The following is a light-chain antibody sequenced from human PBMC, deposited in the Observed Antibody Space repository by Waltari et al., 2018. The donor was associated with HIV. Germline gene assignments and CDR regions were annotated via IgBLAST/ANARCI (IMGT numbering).Light chain of an antibody. J-gene: IGLJ3*02. V-gene: IGLV1-40*01. CDR3: QSFDIRLRGWV. CDR1: SSNIGAGSA. Sequence: QSVLTQPPSMSGAPGQTVTIPCPGSSSNIGAGSALHWYQQVPGRAPRLLIHANYNRPPGVPERFSASKSGTSASLTISGLQAEDDADYFCQSFDIRLRGWVFGGGARVTVL. CDR2: ANY.